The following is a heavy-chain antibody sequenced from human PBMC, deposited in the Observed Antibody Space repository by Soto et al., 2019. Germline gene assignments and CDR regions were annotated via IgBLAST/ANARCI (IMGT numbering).Heavy chain of an antibody. CDR3: TRDYGPYSGSDRTDLFDY. CDR2: ISGTGGSI. D-gene: IGHD5-12*01. J-gene: IGHJ4*02. V-gene: IGHV3-23*01. CDR1: GFTFSTFA. Sequence: GGSLRLSCAASGFTFSTFAMSWVRQAPGKGLEWVSSISGTGGSIVYGDSVKGRFTISRDNSKNTLYLHISSLRPEDTAIYYCTRDYGPYSGSDRTDLFDYWGQGTLVTVSS.